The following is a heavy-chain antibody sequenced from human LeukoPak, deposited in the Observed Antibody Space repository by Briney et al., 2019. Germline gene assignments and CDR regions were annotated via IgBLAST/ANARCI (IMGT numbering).Heavy chain of an antibody. J-gene: IGHJ4*02. CDR2: ISYDGSNK. Sequence: GGSLRLSCAASGFTFSSYGMHWVRQAPGKGLEWVAVISYDGSNKYYADSVKGRFTISRDNSKNTLYLQMNSLRAEDTAVYYCARGTYYFDYWGQGTLVTVSS. V-gene: IGHV3-30*03. CDR1: GFTFSSYG. CDR3: ARGTYYFDY.